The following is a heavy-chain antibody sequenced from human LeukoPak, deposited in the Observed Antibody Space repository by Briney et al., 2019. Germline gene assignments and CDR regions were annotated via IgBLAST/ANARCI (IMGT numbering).Heavy chain of an antibody. CDR1: GFTFSSYA. CDR3: AREDESWGKADY. CDR2: ISFDGSNK. J-gene: IGHJ4*02. Sequence: PGGSLRLSCAASGFTFSSYAMHWGGQAPGKGLEWVAIISFDGSNKYHADSVKGRFTISRDNSKNTLHLQMNSLRAEDTAVYYCAREDESWGKADYWGQGTLVTVSS. D-gene: IGHD3-16*01. V-gene: IGHV3-30*04.